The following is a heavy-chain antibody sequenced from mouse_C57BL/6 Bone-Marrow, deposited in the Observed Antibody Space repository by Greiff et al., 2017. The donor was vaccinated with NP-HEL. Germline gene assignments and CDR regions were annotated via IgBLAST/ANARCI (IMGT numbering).Heavy chain of an antibody. J-gene: IGHJ2*01. CDR2: IDPETGGT. V-gene: IGHV1-15*01. CDR3: LTVPLYYFDY. D-gene: IGHD4-1*01. Sequence: VKLVESGAELVRPGASVTLSCKASGYTFTDYEMHWVKQTPVHGLEWIGAIDPETGGTAYNQKFKGKAILTADKSSSTAYMELRSLTSEDSAVYYSLTVPLYYFDYWGQGTTLTVSS. CDR1: GYTFTDYE.